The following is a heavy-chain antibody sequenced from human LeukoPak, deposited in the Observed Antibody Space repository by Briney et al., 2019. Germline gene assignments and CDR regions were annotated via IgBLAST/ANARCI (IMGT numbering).Heavy chain of an antibody. J-gene: IGHJ6*02. CDR3: AKEGPYCSSTSCNNYYYYGMDV. D-gene: IGHD2-2*01. CDR1: GFTFDDYA. Sequence: GGSLRLSCAASGFTFDDYAMHWVRQAPGKGLEWVSGISWNSGSIGYADSVKGRFTISRDNAKNSLYLQMNSLRAEDTALYYCAKEGPYCSSTSCNNYYYYGMDVWGQGTTVTVSS. V-gene: IGHV3-9*01. CDR2: ISWNSGSI.